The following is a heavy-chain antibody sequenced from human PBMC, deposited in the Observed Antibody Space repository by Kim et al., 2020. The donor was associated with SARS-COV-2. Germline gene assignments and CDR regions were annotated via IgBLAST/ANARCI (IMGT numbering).Heavy chain of an antibody. V-gene: IGHV3-30-3*01. Sequence: GGSLRLSCAASGFTFSSYAMHWVRQAPGKGLEWVAVISFDGNNKYYADSVKGRFSISRDNSKNTLYLQMNSLRVEDTAVYYCARALRGDYLSVAADWGQG. CDR3: ARALRGDYLSVAAD. CDR2: ISFDGNNK. D-gene: IGHD3-16*01. CDR1: GFTFSSYA. J-gene: IGHJ1*01.